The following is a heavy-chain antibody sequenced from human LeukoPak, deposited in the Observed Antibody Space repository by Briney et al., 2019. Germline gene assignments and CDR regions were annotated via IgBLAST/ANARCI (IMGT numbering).Heavy chain of an antibody. CDR3: AKDKQATPFDY. Sequence: GGSLRLSCAASGFTFSNYAMSWVRQAPGKGLEWVSAISGSGGSPYYADSVKGRFTISRDNSKNTLYLQMNSLRAEDTAVYYCAKDKQATPFDYWGQGTLVTVSS. CDR2: ISGSGGSP. CDR1: GFTFSNYA. V-gene: IGHV3-23*01. J-gene: IGHJ4*02. D-gene: IGHD1-26*01.